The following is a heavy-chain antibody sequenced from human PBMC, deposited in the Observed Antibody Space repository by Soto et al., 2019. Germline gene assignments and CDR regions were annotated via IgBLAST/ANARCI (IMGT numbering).Heavy chain of an antibody. V-gene: IGHV4-4*02. Sequence: SETLSLTCAVSSGSISSSNWWSWVRQPPGKGLEWIGEIYHSGSTNYNPSLKSRVTISVDKSKNQFSLKLSSVTAADTAVYYCATHEGGDYGISFDYWGQGTLVTVSS. J-gene: IGHJ4*02. CDR2: IYHSGST. CDR3: ATHEGGDYGISFDY. CDR1: SGSISSSNW. D-gene: IGHD4-17*01.